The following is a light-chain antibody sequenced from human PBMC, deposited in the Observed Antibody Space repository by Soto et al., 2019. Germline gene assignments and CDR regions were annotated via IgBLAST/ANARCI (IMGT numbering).Light chain of an antibody. V-gene: IGKV3-20*01. Sequence: EIVLTQSPGTLSLSPGGRATLSCRASQTVRNNYLAWYQQKPGQAPRLLSYGASSRATGIPDRFSGSGSGTDFTLTISRLEPEDFAVYYCQQYGTPPQSFGQGTKVEIK. CDR1: QTVRNNY. CDR3: QQYGTPPQS. J-gene: IGKJ2*03. CDR2: GAS.